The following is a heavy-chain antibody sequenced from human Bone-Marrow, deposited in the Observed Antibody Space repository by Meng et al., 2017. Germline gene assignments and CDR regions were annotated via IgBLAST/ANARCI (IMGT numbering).Heavy chain of an antibody. J-gene: IGHJ4*02. CDR3: ARDPRRGDY. Sequence: GESLKISCAASGFTFSSYSMNWVRQAPGKGLEWVSTISSSSSYIYYADSVKGRFTISRDNTKNSLYLHMNSLRAEGTAVYYCARDPRRGDYWGQGTLVTVSS. CDR2: ISSSSSYI. CDR1: GFTFSSYS. V-gene: IGHV3-21*01.